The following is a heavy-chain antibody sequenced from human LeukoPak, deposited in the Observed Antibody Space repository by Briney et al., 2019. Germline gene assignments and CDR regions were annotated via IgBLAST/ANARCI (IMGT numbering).Heavy chain of an antibody. V-gene: IGHV7-4-1*02. J-gene: IGHJ4*02. Sequence: ASVKVSCKASGYTFTSYAMNWVRQAPGQGLEWMGWISTNTGNPTYAQGFTGRFVFSLDTSVTTAYLQISSLKAEDTAVYYCARVQLIGVDPLLVRDFDYWGQGTLVTVSS. D-gene: IGHD3-10*01. CDR3: ARVQLIGVDPLLVRDFDY. CDR2: ISTNTGNP. CDR1: GYTFTSYA.